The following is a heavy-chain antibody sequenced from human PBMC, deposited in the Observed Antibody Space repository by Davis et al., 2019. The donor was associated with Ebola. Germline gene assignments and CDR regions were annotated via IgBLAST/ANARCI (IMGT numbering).Heavy chain of an antibody. V-gene: IGHV1-2*06. J-gene: IGHJ6*03. CDR1: GNTPPAYY. Sequence: ASVKVSCKASGNTPPAYYLHWVRPAPGKGLTWMGRINLITGGPNYAEKFQGRVTMTWGQSISTAYMGVGGLRSDDTAMYYCARSCISARCYLLYAMDVWGKGTTVTVSS. D-gene: IGHD2-2*01. CDR2: INLITGGP. CDR3: ARSCISARCYLLYAMDV.